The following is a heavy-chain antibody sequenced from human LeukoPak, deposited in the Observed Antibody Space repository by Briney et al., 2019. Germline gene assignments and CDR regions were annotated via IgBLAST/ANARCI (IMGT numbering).Heavy chain of an antibody. CDR3: ARDTGLNSGYDWFDY. CDR2: IKQDGSEK. CDR1: GFTFSSYW. V-gene: IGHV3-7*01. D-gene: IGHD5-12*01. J-gene: IGHJ4*02. Sequence: GGSLRLSCAASGFTFSSYWMSWVRQAPGKGLEWVANIKQDGSEKYYVDSVKGRFTISRDNAKNSLYLQMNSLRAEDTAVYYCARDTGLNSGYDWFDYWGQGTLVTVSS.